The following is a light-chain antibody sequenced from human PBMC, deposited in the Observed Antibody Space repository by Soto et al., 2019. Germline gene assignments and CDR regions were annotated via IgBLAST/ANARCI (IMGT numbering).Light chain of an antibody. CDR3: SSYTSSSTPYVV. Sequence: QSALTQPASVSGSPGQSITISCTGTSSDVGGYNYVSWYQQHPGKAPKLMIYDVSNRPSGVSNRFSGSKSGNTASLTISGLKAEDEADYYGSSYTSSSTPYVVFGGGTKVTVL. J-gene: IGLJ2*01. CDR1: SSDVGGYNY. CDR2: DVS. V-gene: IGLV2-14*01.